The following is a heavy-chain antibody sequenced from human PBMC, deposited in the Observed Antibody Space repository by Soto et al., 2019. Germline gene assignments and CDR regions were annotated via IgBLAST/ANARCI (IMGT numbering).Heavy chain of an antibody. CDR2: ISWNGGSI. J-gene: IGHJ6*03. D-gene: IGHD5-12*01. Sequence: EVQLVESGGGLVQPGRSLRLSCAASGFTFDDYAMHWVRQAPGKGLEWVSGISWNGGSIGYADSVKGRFTISRDNAKNSLYLQMNSLRAEDTALYYCAKDAPSSGYDSPYYYYYMDVWGKGTTVTVSS. V-gene: IGHV3-9*01. CDR3: AKDAPSSGYDSPYYYYYMDV. CDR1: GFTFDDYA.